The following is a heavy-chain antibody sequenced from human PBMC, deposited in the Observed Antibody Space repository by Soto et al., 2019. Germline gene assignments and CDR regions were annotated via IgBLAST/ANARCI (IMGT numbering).Heavy chain of an antibody. D-gene: IGHD5-12*01. CDR2: INHSGST. Sequence: PSETLSLTCAVYGGSFSGYYWSWIRQPPGKGLEWIGEINHSGSTNYNPSLKSRVTISVDTSKNQFSLKLSSVTAADTAMYYCARGWGWLQTHYYFDYWGQGTLVTVSS. CDR3: ARGWGWLQTHYYFDY. V-gene: IGHV4-34*01. J-gene: IGHJ4*02. CDR1: GGSFSGYY.